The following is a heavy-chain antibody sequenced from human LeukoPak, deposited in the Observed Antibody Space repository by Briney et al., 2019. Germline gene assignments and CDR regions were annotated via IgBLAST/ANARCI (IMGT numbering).Heavy chain of an antibody. CDR2: ISGSGGST. CDR3: AKGPAFASGSYYHY. D-gene: IGHD1-26*01. J-gene: IGHJ4*02. V-gene: IGHV3-23*01. CDR1: GFTFSSCA. Sequence: GGSLGLSCVASGFTFSSCAMIGVRQAPAKGLEWGSAISGSGGSTYYADSVKGRFTISRDNSKNTPYLQMNSLRAEDTAVYYCAKGPAFASGSYYHYWGQGTLVTVSS.